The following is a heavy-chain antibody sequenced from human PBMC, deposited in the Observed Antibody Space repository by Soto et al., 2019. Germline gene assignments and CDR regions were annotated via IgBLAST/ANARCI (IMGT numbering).Heavy chain of an antibody. Sequence: PSETLSLTCAVYGGSFSDYYWSWIRQPPGKGLEWIGYIYYSGCTYYNPSLKSRVTISVDTSKNQFSLKLSSVTAADTAVYYCARDRYGGVIPNYYYYYGMDVWGQGTTVTVSS. D-gene: IGHD3-16*02. CDR2: IYYSGCT. J-gene: IGHJ6*02. V-gene: IGHV4-30-4*01. CDR1: GGSFSDYY. CDR3: ARDRYGGVIPNYYYYYGMDV.